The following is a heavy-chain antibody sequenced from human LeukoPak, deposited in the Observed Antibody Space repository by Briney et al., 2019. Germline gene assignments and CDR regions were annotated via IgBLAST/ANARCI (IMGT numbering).Heavy chain of an antibody. J-gene: IGHJ4*02. CDR1: GFTFSSSA. V-gene: IGHV3-23*01. D-gene: IGHD3-10*01. CDR3: ARDLRWGFGSGSYYDY. CDR2: ISNNGGYT. Sequence: GGSLRLSCAASGFTFSSSAMSWVRQAPGKGLEWVSAISNNGGYTYYADSVQGRFTISRDNSKNTLYLQMNSLRAEDTAVYYCARDLRWGFGSGSYYDYWGQGTLVTVSS.